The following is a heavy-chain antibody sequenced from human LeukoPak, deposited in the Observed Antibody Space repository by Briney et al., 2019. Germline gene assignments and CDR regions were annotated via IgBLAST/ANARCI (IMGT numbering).Heavy chain of an antibody. CDR2: ISSSSSYI. J-gene: IGHJ4*02. D-gene: IGHD3-22*01. Sequence: GGSLRLSCAASGFTFSSYSMNWVRQAPGKGLEWVSSISSSSSYIYYADSVKGRFTISRDNAKNSLYLQMNSLRAEDTAVYYCARGTKLGYYDSSGSLGYWGQGTLVIVSS. CDR3: ARGTKLGYYDSSGSLGY. CDR1: GFTFSSYS. V-gene: IGHV3-21*01.